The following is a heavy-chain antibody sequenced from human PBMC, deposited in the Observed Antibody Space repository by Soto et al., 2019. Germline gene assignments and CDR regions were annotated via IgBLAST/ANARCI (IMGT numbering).Heavy chain of an antibody. J-gene: IGHJ4*02. V-gene: IGHV4-4*02. D-gene: IGHD5-12*01. CDR1: SGSISSNNW. CDR3: ARNRLLGYDFDY. CDR2: VHHSGGT. Sequence: QVQLQESGPGLVKPSGTLSLTCAVSSGSISSNNWWSWVRQPPGKGLEWIGAVHHSGGTNYNHSLKSRVTISVDTSKHQFSLILSSVTAADTALYYCARNRLLGYDFDYWGQGTLVTVSS.